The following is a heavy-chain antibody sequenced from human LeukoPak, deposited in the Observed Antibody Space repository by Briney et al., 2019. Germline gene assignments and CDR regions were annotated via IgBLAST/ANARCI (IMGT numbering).Heavy chain of an antibody. CDR2: IRYDGGYT. D-gene: IGHD3-22*01. CDR3: AKDTYSGSSGHYVFDY. Sequence: GGSLRLSCAASGFTFSSFGMHWVRQAPGKGLEWVGFIRYDGGYTYYADSVKGRFTISRDISANTLYLQMNSLRAEDTAVYYCAKDTYSGSSGHYVFDYWGQGTLVTVSS. CDR1: GFTFSSFG. V-gene: IGHV3-30*02. J-gene: IGHJ4*02.